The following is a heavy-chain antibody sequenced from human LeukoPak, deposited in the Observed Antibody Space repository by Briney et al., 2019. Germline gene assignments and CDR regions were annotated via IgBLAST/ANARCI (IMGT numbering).Heavy chain of an antibody. D-gene: IGHD4/OR15-4a*01. Sequence: GSLRLSCAASGFIFDDYGMSWVRQPPGKGLEWIGEIYHSGSTNYNPSLKSRVTISVDKSKNQFSLKLSSVTAADTAVYYCARGCSEGWAFDIWGQGTMVTVSS. CDR3: ARGCSEGWAFDI. CDR1: GFIFDDYG. CDR2: IYHSGST. V-gene: IGHV4-4*02. J-gene: IGHJ3*02.